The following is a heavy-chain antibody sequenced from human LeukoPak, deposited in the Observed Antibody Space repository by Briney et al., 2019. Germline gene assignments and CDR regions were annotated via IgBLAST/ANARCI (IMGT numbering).Heavy chain of an antibody. V-gene: IGHV3-23*01. CDR1: GFTFRNYV. CDR2: IGGDTTST. J-gene: IGHJ4*02. D-gene: IGHD3-10*01. Sequence: PGGSLRLSCTASGFTFRNYVMSWGRQAPGKGLACVSLIGGDTTSTYHADSVKGRFSIPRDNSKNTVYLETNSLRPEDTAIYYCAAYYYDSGSTSRGGFDYWGQGVLVTVSS. CDR3: AAYYYDSGSTSRGGFDY.